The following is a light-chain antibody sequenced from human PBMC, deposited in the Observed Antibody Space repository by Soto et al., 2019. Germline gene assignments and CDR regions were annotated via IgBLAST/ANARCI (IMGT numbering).Light chain of an antibody. Sequence: QSALTQPASVSGSPGQSITISCTGTSSDVGAYNYVSWYQQHPGKAPKLMICEVSNRPSGVSNRFSGSKSGNTASLTISGLQAEDEADYYCAAWDDSLNGRVFGGGTKLTVL. CDR1: SSDVGAYNY. V-gene: IGLV2-14*01. J-gene: IGLJ3*02. CDR2: EVS. CDR3: AAWDDSLNGRV.